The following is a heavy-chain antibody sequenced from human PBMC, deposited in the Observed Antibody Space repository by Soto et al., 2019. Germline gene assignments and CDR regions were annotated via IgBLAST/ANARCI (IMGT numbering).Heavy chain of an antibody. D-gene: IGHD1-26*01. CDR2: VNAHNHIT. CDR3: ARDSRVGANSDACDV. Sequence: LVQSGAEVKKPGASMKVSCKASGYSFDSFGISWVRQAPGQGLEWMGRVNAHNHITKYAQKFQGRVTITRDTSTSTDEMEVSSLRSDDTAVYYCARDSRVGANSDACDVWGQGTMVTVSS. V-gene: IGHV1-18*01. CDR1: GYSFDSFG. J-gene: IGHJ3*01.